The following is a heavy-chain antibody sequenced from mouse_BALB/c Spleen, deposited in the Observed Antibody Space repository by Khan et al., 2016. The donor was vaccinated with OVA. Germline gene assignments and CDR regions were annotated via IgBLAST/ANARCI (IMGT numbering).Heavy chain of an antibody. CDR2: IYPGTDNT. Sequence: VQLQQSGAELVRPGASVKLSCNTSGYIFTSYWIHWVKQRSGQGLEWIARIYPGTDNTYYNEKLKDKATLTADKSSSTAYMQLSRVTSDYSAVFVCEREEALYYFDYWGQGTTLTVSS. CDR1: GYIFTSYW. D-gene: IGHD3-2*02. CDR3: EREEALYYFDY. J-gene: IGHJ2*01. V-gene: IGHV1S132*01.